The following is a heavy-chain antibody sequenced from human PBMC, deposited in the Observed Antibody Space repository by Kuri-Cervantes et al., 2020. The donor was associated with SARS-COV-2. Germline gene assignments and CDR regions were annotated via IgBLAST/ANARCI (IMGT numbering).Heavy chain of an antibody. D-gene: IGHD1-26*01. CDR1: GYSISSGYY. J-gene: IGHJ4*02. Sequence: SETLSLTCTVSGYSISSGYYWGWIRQPPGKGLEWIGSIYHSGSTYYNPSLKSRVTISVDTSKNQFSLKLSFVTAADTAVYYCARRWSLVGATFFDYWGQGTLVTVSS. V-gene: IGHV4-38-2*02. CDR2: IYHSGST. CDR3: ARRWSLVGATFFDY.